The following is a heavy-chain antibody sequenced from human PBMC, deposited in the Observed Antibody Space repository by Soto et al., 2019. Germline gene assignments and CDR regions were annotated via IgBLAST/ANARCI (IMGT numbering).Heavy chain of an antibody. CDR2: IYYSGST. J-gene: IGHJ4*02. CDR1: GGSVSSGSYY. Sequence: SETLSLTCTVSGGSVSSGSYYWSWIRQPPGKGLEWIGYIYYSGSTNYNPSLKSRVTISVDTSKNQFSLKLSSVTAADTAVYYCARGHRDKGSSIDYWGQGALVTVSS. V-gene: IGHV4-61*01. CDR3: ARGHRDKGSSIDY.